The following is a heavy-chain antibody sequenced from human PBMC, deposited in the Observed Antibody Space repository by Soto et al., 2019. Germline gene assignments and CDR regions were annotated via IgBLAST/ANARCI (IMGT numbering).Heavy chain of an antibody. D-gene: IGHD2-2*01. Sequence: EVQVVESGGGLVQPGGSLRLSCAASGFSVTNNYMNWVRQAPGKGLEWASIIDIGGNTYYADSVKDRFTISRDNSRNTLYLHMDSRRAEDTVVYYCARGRGSTGYLGREHYFDYWGQGTLVTVSP. CDR3: ARGRGSTGYLGREHYFDY. V-gene: IGHV3-66*01. J-gene: IGHJ4*02. CDR1: GFSVTNNY. CDR2: IDIGGNT.